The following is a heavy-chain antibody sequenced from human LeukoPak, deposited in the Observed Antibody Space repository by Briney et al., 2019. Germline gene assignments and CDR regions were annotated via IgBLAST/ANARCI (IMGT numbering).Heavy chain of an antibody. V-gene: IGHV1-18*01. CDR3: ARGADFWSGYANDYGMDV. Sequence: ASVKVSCKASGYTFTSYGISWVRQAPGQGLEWMGWISAYNGNTNYAQKLQGRVTMTTDTSTSTAYMELRSLRSDDTAVYYCARGADFWSGYANDYGMDVWGQGTTVTVSS. D-gene: IGHD3-3*01. CDR1: GYTFTSYG. J-gene: IGHJ6*02. CDR2: ISAYNGNT.